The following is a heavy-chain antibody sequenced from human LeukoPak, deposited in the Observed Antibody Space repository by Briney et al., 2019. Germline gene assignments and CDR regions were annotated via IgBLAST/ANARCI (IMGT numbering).Heavy chain of an antibody. CDR2: VSGRGDNT. Sequence: GGSLRLSCAASGFTFSSYAMSWVRQAPGKGLEWVSGVSGRGDNTYYADSVKGRFTISRDNSRNTLYVQVNSLGTEDTAAYYCAKGSYYDSSGSFYFDYWGQGTLVTVSS. CDR3: AKGSYYDSSGSFYFDY. CDR1: GFTFSSYA. V-gene: IGHV3-23*01. D-gene: IGHD3-22*01. J-gene: IGHJ4*02.